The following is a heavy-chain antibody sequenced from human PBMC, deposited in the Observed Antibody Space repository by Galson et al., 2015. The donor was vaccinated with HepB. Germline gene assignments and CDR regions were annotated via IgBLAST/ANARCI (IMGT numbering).Heavy chain of an antibody. Sequence: SLRLSCAVSGFSVENIYMSWVRQAPGKGLEWVSIIYIDGITHYGDSVRGRFTTSRDTSKNTLLLQMNSLTVEDTAVYYCARHSPPGWYFDLWGRGSLVTVSA. D-gene: IGHD2-21*01. V-gene: IGHV3-66*02. J-gene: IGHJ2*01. CDR2: IYIDGIT. CDR3: ARHSPPGWYFDL. CDR1: GFSVENIY.